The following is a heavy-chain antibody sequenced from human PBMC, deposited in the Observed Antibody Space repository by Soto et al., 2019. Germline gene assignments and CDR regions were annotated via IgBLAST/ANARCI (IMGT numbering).Heavy chain of an antibody. CDR2: IRGSGDST. CDR1: EFTFSRYA. V-gene: IGHV3-23*01. J-gene: IGHJ4*02. CDR3: AKDQGDASNTFEL. D-gene: IGHD1-26*01. Sequence: EVRLSESGGGLVQPGGSLRLSFAASEFTFSRYAMIWVRQAPGKGLEWVSTIRGSGDSTFYADSVKGRFTVSRDNSENTRYLQMNSLRAEDTAFYYCAKDQGDASNTFELWGQGTLVTVSS.